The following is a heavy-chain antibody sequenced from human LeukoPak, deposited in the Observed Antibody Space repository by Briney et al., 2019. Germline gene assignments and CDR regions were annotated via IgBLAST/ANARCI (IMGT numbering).Heavy chain of an antibody. Sequence: PGGSLRLSCAASGFTFSSYTMNWVRQAPGKGLEWVSSISSSSSYIHYADSLKGRFTISRDNANNSLYLQMNSLRAEDTAVYYCARVGTRADWGQGTLVTVSS. CDR1: GFTFSSYT. CDR2: ISSSSSYI. J-gene: IGHJ4*02. D-gene: IGHD1-1*01. CDR3: ARVGTRAD. V-gene: IGHV3-21*01.